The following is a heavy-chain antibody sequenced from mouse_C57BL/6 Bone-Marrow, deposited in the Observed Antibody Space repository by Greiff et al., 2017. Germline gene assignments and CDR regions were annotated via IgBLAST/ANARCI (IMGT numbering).Heavy chain of an antibody. Sequence: QVQLQQPGAELVRPGSSVKLSCKASGYTFTSYWMHWVKQRPIQGLEWIGNIDPSDSETHYNQKFKDKATLTVDKSSSTAYMQLSSLTSEDSAVYYCARYYGSSYFDYWGQGTSVTVSS. D-gene: IGHD1-1*01. CDR1: GYTFTSYW. CDR3: ARYYGSSYFDY. V-gene: IGHV1-52*01. CDR2: IDPSDSET. J-gene: IGHJ4*01.